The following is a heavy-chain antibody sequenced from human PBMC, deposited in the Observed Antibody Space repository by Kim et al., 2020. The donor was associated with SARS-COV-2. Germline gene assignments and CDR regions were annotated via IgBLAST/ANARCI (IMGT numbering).Heavy chain of an antibody. CDR3: ARERETQYCSSTSCYNPAHDYYYYGMDV. V-gene: IGHV1-69*13. CDR2: IIPIFGTA. Sequence: SVKVSCKASGGTFSSYAISWVRQAPGQGLEWMGGIIPIFGTANYAQKFQGRVTITADESTSTAYMELSSLRSEDTAVYYCARERETQYCSSTSCYNPAHDYYYYGMDVWGQGTTVTVSS. CDR1: GGTFSSYA. D-gene: IGHD2-2*02. J-gene: IGHJ6*02.